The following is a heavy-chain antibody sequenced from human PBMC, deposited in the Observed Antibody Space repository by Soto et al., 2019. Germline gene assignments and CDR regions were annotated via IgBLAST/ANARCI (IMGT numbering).Heavy chain of an antibody. CDR2: ISAYNGNT. CDR3: ARDPYYYDSSGSPFDP. J-gene: IGHJ5*02. CDR1: GYTFTSYG. V-gene: IGHV1-18*01. Sequence: QVQLVQSGAEVKKPGASVKVSCKASGYTFTSYGISWVRQAPGQGLEWMGWISAYNGNTNYAQKLQGRVTMTTDTSTSKSYMELRSLRSDDTAVYYCARDPYYYDSSGSPFDPWGQGTLVTVSS. D-gene: IGHD3-22*01.